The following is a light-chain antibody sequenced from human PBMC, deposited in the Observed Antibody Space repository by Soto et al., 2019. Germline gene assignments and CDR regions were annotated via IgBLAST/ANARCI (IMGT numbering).Light chain of an antibody. V-gene: IGKV3-11*01. CDR1: QSVSSY. Sequence: EIVLTQSPATLSLSPGERATLSCRASQSVSSYLAWYQQKPGQAPRLLFYDASNRATGIPARFSGSGSGTDFSLTISSLEHEDFAIYYCQQRSNWPPVTFGGGTKVEIK. J-gene: IGKJ4*01. CDR2: DAS. CDR3: QQRSNWPPVT.